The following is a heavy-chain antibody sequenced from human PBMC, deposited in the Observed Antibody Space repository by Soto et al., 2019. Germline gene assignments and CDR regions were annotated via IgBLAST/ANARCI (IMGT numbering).Heavy chain of an antibody. Sequence: GESLKISCAASVFTFSSYAMSSVHQPPGKGLEWVSGISGSGDSTYYADSVKGRFTISRDNSKNTLYLQMNSLRAEDTAVYYCAKGVPGIAVAGTGYFQHWGQGTLVTVSS. CDR1: VFTFSSYA. CDR3: AKGVPGIAVAGTGYFQH. J-gene: IGHJ1*01. D-gene: IGHD6-19*01. V-gene: IGHV3-23*01. CDR2: ISGSGDST.